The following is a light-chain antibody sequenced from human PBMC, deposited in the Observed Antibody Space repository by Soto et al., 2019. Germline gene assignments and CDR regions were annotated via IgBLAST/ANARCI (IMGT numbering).Light chain of an antibody. CDR3: QSYDGNNQV. CDR1: SGTIASNY. Sequence: NFMLTQPHSVSESPGKTVTISCTRSSGTIASNYVQWYQQRPGSAPTTVIYEDNQRPSGVPDRFSGSTDGSSNSASLTISGLQTEDEADYYCQSYDGNNQVFGGGTKLTVL. V-gene: IGLV6-57*04. J-gene: IGLJ2*01. CDR2: EDN.